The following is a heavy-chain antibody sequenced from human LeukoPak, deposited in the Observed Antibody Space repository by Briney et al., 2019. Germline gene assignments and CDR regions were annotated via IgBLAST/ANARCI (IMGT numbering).Heavy chain of an antibody. Sequence: SETLSLTYTVSGGSISSGSYYWSWIRQPPGKGLEWIGYIYYSGSTNYNPSLKSRVTISVDTSKNQFSLKLSSVTAADTAVYYCARVSYCSSASCYQYFDYWGQGTLVTVSS. V-gene: IGHV4-61*01. CDR3: ARVSYCSSASCYQYFDY. D-gene: IGHD2-2*01. CDR1: GGSISSGSYY. J-gene: IGHJ4*02. CDR2: IYYSGST.